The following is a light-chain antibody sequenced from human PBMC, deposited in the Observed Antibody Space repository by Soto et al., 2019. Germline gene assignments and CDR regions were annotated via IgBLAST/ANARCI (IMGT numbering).Light chain of an antibody. CDR2: DAS. CDR1: QSIGNW. V-gene: IGKV1-5*01. J-gene: IGKJ1*01. Sequence: DIQMTQSTSTLSASVGDRVTITCRASQSIGNWLAWYQQKPGKAPKLLIYDASTLESGVPSRFSGSGSGTEFTLTISSLQPDDFATYYCQQYNSYSSMFGHGTKVDVK. CDR3: QQYNSYSSM.